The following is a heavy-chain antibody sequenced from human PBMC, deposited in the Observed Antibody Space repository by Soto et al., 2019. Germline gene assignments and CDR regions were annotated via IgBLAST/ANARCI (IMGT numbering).Heavy chain of an antibody. CDR1: GASISSFC. CDR2: ICTGGTT. D-gene: IGHD4-4*01. Sequence: SETLSLTCTVSGASISSFCWTWIRQRPGQGLEWIGYICTGGTTKYNPSLKSRVTMSVDTPKTQFSLELTSVTAADTAVYYCARVGSKSFYYATDVWGQGTTVTVSS. CDR3: ARVGSKSFYYATDV. J-gene: IGHJ6*02. V-gene: IGHV4-4*09.